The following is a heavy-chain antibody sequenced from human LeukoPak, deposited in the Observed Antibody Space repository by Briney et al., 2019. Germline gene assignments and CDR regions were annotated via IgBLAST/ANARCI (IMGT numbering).Heavy chain of an antibody. V-gene: IGHV1-24*01. CDR3: ATDGDRYGYELDY. CDR1: GYTLTELS. CDR2: FDPEDGET. J-gene: IGHJ4*02. D-gene: IGHD5-18*01. Sequence: ASVKVSCKVSGYTLTELSMHWVRQAPGKGLEWMGGFDPEDGETINAQKFQGRVTMTEDTSTDTAYMELSSLRSADTAVYYCATDGDRYGYELDYWGQGTLVTVSS.